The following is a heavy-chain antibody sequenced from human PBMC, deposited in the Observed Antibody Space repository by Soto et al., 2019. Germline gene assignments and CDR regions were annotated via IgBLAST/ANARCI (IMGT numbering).Heavy chain of an antibody. J-gene: IGHJ3*02. CDR2: ISSSSSYI. D-gene: IGHD6-13*01. CDR3: ARDMRSSLGAFDI. CDR1: GFTFSSYG. V-gene: IGHV3-21*01. Sequence: PGGSLRLSCAASGFTFSSYGMHWVRQAPGKGLEWVSSISSSSSYIYYADSVKGRFTISRDNAKNSLYLQMNSLRAEDTAVYYCARDMRSSLGAFDIWGQGTMVTVSS.